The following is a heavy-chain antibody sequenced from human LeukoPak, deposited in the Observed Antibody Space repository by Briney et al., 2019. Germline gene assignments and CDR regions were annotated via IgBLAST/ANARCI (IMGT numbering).Heavy chain of an antibody. CDR2: MNPNSGNT. Sequence: ASVKVSCKASGYTFTSYDINWVRQATGQGLEWMGWMNPNSGNTGYAQKFQGRVTMTRNTSISTAYMELSSLRSEDTAVYYCARDSPVWYYFDYWGQGTLVTVSS. CDR1: GYTFTSYD. D-gene: IGHD3-16*01. V-gene: IGHV1-8*01. CDR3: ARDSPVWYYFDY. J-gene: IGHJ4*02.